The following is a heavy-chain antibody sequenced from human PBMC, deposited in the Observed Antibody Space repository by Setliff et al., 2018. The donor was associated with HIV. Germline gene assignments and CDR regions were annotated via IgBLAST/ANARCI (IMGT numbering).Heavy chain of an antibody. V-gene: IGHV4-39*07. CDR3: ARDVGGSEMATHFDY. Sequence: PSETLSLTCTVSGGSISSGAYYWGWVRQPPGKGLEWIGNIYRSGSTYYYNPSLKSRVTMSVDTSKNQFSLKLTSVTAADTAVYYCARDVGGSEMATHFDYWGPGTLVTVSS. CDR2: IYRSGSTY. CDR1: GGSISSGAYY. D-gene: IGHD3-16*01. J-gene: IGHJ4*02.